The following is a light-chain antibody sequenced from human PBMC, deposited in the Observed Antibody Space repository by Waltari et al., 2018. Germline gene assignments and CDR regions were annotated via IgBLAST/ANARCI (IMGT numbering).Light chain of an antibody. CDR3: RKYSSSPYS. Sequence: VILTQSPATLSLSPGERATLSCRASQSVSSYLAWYQQKPGQAPRLLFYGASSRATGIPDRFTGSGSGTEFTLTISSLEPEDFAVYYCRKYSSSPYSFGQGTKVEIK. J-gene: IGKJ2*03. CDR1: QSVSSY. CDR2: GAS. V-gene: IGKV3-20*01.